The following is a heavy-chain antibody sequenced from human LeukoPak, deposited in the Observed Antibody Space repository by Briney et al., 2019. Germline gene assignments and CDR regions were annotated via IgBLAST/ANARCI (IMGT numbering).Heavy chain of an antibody. V-gene: IGHV1-2*06. D-gene: IGHD6-13*01. CDR1: GYTFTGYY. CDR3: ARSLRVYNWFDP. CDR2: INPNSGGT. J-gene: IGHJ5*02. Sequence: ASVKVSCKASGYTFTGYYIHWVRQAPGQGLEWMGRINPNSGGTDYAQKFQGRVTMTRDTSISTAYMELSRLRSDDTAVYYCARSLRVYNWFDPWGQGTLVTVSS.